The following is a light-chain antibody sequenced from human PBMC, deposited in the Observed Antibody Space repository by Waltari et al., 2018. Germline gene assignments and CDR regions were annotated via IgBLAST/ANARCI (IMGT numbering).Light chain of an antibody. V-gene: IGKV3-20*01. CDR2: GAS. CDR1: QTVSDSY. Sequence: NVLTQSPGTVSLSPGERATLSCRASQTVSDSYLAWYQHQPGQAPRLLSYGASSRATGIPDRFSGSGSGTDFTLTISRLEPEDSAVYFCHLYGSGRTFGGGTKVEIK. J-gene: IGKJ4*01. CDR3: HLYGSGRT.